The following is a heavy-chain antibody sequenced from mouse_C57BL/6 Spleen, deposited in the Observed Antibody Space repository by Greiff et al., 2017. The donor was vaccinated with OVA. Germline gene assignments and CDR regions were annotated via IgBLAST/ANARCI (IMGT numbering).Heavy chain of an antibody. CDR2: RRNKANDYTT. J-gene: IGHJ1*03. CDR1: GFTFSDFY. Sequence: EVKLMESGGGLVQSGRSLRLSCATSGFTFSDFYMEWVRQAPGKGLEWIAARRNKANDYTTEYSASVKGRFIVSRDNSQSILYLQMNALRAEDTAIYYCARDATGNWYFDVWGTGTTVTVSS. CDR3: ARDATGNWYFDV. V-gene: IGHV7-1*01.